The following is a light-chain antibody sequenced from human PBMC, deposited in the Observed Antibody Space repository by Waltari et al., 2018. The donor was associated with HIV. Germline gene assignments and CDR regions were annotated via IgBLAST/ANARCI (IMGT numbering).Light chain of an antibody. Sequence: EIVLTQSPGTLSLSPGERATLSCTASDTVVSNYLAWYRQTPGQAPSLLIYAASRRATGITDRFSASGSGTDFTLTISRLEPEDFAVYYCHQYGSSPRTFGQGTKVEI. J-gene: IGKJ1*01. CDR2: AAS. V-gene: IGKV3-20*01. CDR1: DTVVSNY. CDR3: HQYGSSPRT.